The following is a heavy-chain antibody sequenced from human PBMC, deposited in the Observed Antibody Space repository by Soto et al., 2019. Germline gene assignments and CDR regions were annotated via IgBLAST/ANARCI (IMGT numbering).Heavy chain of an antibody. Sequence: PSETLSLTCTVSGGSISSGDYYWSWIRQPPGKGLEWIGYIYYSGSTYYNPSLKSRVTISVDTSKNQFSLKLSSVTAADTAVYYCARAVAGNLWFDPWGQGTLVTVSS. CDR1: GGSISSGDYY. V-gene: IGHV4-30-4*01. CDR3: ARAVAGNLWFDP. D-gene: IGHD6-19*01. J-gene: IGHJ5*02. CDR2: IYYSGST.